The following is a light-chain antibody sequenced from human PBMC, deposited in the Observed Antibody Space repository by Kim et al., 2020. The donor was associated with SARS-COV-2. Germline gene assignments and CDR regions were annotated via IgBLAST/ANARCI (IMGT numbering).Light chain of an antibody. CDR1: QSISIW. J-gene: IGKJ2*03. CDR2: KAS. Sequence: ASVGPRGTIPCRASQSISIWLAWYQQKPRKAPKLLIYKASSLESGVPSRFGGSGSGTEFSLTISSLQPDDFATYYCQQYNSYPVSFGQGTKLEI. V-gene: IGKV1-5*03. CDR3: QQYNSYPVS.